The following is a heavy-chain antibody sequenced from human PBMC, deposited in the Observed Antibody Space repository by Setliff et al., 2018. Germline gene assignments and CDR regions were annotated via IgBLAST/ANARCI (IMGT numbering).Heavy chain of an antibody. J-gene: IGHJ4*02. CDR1: GASISSSSYY. CDR3: ARQEDDSSGYYSTD. Sequence: SETLSLTCTVSGASISSSSYYWAWIRQPPGRGLELIGSIFYGGSTYYNPSLKSRVTISVDTSKNQFSLKLSSVSVADTAVYYCARQEDDSSGYYSTDWGQGTLVTVSS. CDR2: IFYGGST. D-gene: IGHD3-22*01. V-gene: IGHV4-39*01.